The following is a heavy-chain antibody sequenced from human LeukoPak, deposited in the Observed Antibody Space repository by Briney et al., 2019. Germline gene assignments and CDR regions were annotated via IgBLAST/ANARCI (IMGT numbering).Heavy chain of an antibody. J-gene: IGHJ4*02. V-gene: IGHV1-18*01. CDR1: GYTFTSYG. CDR3: TRLVGSGWYYFDY. Sequence: ASVKVSCKASGYTFTSYGISWVRQAPGQGLEWMGWISAYNGNTNYAQKLQGRVTMTTDTSTSTAYLEVRSLTSGDTAVYYCTRLVGSGWYYFDYWGQGTLVTVSS. CDR2: ISAYNGNT. D-gene: IGHD6-19*01.